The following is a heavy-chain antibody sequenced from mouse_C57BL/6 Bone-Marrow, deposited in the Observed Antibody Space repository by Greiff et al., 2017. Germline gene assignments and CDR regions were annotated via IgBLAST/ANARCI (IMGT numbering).Heavy chain of an antibody. D-gene: IGHD2-2*01. Sequence: QVQLQQPGAELVMPGASVKLSCKASGYTFTSYWMHWVQQSPGQGLEWIGEIDPSDSYTNYHQKFKGKSILTVDKSSSTAYLQLSSLTSEDSAVYYCAMEWIYYAYGLAYWGQGTLVTVSA. V-gene: IGHV1-69*01. CDR3: AMEWIYYAYGLAY. J-gene: IGHJ3*01. CDR2: IDPSDSYT. CDR1: GYTFTSYW.